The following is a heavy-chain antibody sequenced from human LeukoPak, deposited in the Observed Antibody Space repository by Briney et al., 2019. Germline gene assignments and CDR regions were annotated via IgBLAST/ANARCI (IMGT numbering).Heavy chain of an antibody. CDR1: GGSISSGGYY. Sequence: SETLSLTCTVSGGSISSGGYYWSWIRQHPGKGLEWIGYIYYSGSTYYNPSLKSRVTISVDTSKNQFSLKLSSVTAADTAVYYCAGERIRVPAAMDAFDIWGQGTMVTVSS. J-gene: IGHJ3*02. CDR2: IYYSGST. D-gene: IGHD2-2*01. V-gene: IGHV4-31*03. CDR3: AGERIRVPAAMDAFDI.